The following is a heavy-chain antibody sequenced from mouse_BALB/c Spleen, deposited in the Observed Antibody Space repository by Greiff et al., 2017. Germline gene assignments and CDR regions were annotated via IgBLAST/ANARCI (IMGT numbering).Heavy chain of an antibody. Sequence: EVKLMESGGGLVKPGGSLKLSCAASGFAFSSYDMSWVRQTPEKRLEWVAYISSGGGSTYYPDTVKGRCTISRDNAKNTLYLQMSSLKSEDTAMYYGARQGDYGSSPWFAYWGQGTLVTVSA. D-gene: IGHD1-1*01. CDR1: GFAFSSYD. CDR2: ISSGGGST. CDR3: ARQGDYGSSPWFAY. J-gene: IGHJ3*01. V-gene: IGHV5-12-1*01.